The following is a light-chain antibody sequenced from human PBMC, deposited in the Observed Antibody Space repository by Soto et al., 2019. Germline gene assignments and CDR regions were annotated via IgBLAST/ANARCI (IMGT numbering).Light chain of an antibody. CDR1: SSDIGGSYY. CDR3: SSYSTSRTLV. V-gene: IGLV2-14*01. Sequence: QSALTQPASESGSPGQSITISCTGTSSDIGGSYYVSWYQQHTGKAPKLMIYEVSNRPSGVSNRFSGSKSGNTASLTISGLQAEDEAAYYCSSYSTSRTLVFGTGTKLTVL. J-gene: IGLJ1*01. CDR2: EVS.